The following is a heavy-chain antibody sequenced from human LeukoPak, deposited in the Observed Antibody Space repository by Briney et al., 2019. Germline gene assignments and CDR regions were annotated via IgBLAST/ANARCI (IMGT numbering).Heavy chain of an antibody. J-gene: IGHJ4*02. D-gene: IGHD3-22*01. CDR3: ARLGYYNSSCYFDF. CDR2: IYYSGST. Sequence: PSETLSLTCTVSGGSISSYYWSWIRQPPGKGLEWIGYIYYSGSTNYNPSLKSRVTISVDTSKNQFSLKLSSVTAADTAVYYCARLGYYNSSCYFDFWGQGTLVTVSS. V-gene: IGHV4-59*08. CDR1: GGSISSYY.